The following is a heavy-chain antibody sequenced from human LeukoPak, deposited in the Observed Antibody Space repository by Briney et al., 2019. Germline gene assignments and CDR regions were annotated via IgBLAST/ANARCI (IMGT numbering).Heavy chain of an antibody. J-gene: IGHJ4*02. D-gene: IGHD4-11*01. CDR2: IRSKPYGGTP. V-gene: IGHV3-49*03. CDR3: TRAHPTGPKNDY. CDR1: GFPFGVYA. Sequence: GGPLRLSCSACGFPFGVYAMNWFRQAPGEGVEWVGFIRSKPYGGTPEYAASVKGRITFSRDDSRSIAYLQMNSLKTEDTAVYYCTRAHPTGPKNDYWGQGTLVTVSS.